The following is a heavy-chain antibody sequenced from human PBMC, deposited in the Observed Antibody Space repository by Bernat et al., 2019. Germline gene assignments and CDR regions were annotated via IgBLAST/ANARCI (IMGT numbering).Heavy chain of an antibody. CDR3: ARERDTYYDILTGYSPFDY. CDR2: INWDGGST. CDR1: GFTFDDYG. Sequence: EVQLVESGGGVVRPGGSLRLSCAASGFTFDDYGMSWVRQAPGKGLEWVAGINWDGGSTGYADSVKGRFTISRDNAKNSLYLQMNSLRAEDTALYYCARERDTYYDILTGYSPFDYWGQGTLVTVSS. J-gene: IGHJ4*02. D-gene: IGHD3-9*01. V-gene: IGHV3-20*04.